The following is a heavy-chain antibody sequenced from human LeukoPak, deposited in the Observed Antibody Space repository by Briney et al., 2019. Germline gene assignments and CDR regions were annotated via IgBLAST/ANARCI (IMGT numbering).Heavy chain of an antibody. D-gene: IGHD1-7*01. J-gene: IGHJ3*02. Sequence: SETLSLTCTVSGGSISGYYRSWIRQPAGKGLEWIGRIYTSGSTHYNPSLKSRVTMSVDTSKNQFSLKLSYVTAADTAVYYCARLITGTTTAFDIWGQGTVVTVSS. V-gene: IGHV4-4*07. CDR1: GGSISGYY. CDR3: ARLITGTTTAFDI. CDR2: IYTSGST.